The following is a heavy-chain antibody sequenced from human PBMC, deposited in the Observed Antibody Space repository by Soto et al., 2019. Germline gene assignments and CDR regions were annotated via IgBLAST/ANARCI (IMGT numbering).Heavy chain of an antibody. J-gene: IGHJ4*02. CDR1: GDTFTNYY. CDR2: INPSGGST. CDR3: ARPDCSGDSCYGFPY. V-gene: IGHV1-46*01. D-gene: IGHD2-15*01. Sequence: ASVKVSCKAPGDTFTNYYIHWVRQAPGQGLEWMGIINPSGGSTSYAQKFQGRVTMIRDTSTSAVYMELSSLRSEDTAIYYCARPDCSGDSCYGFPYWGQGTLVTVSS.